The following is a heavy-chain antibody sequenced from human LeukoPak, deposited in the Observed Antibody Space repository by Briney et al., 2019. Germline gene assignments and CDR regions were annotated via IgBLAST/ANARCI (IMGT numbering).Heavy chain of an antibody. CDR2: IYYSGST. V-gene: IGHV4-59*08. Sequence: SETLSLTCTVSGGSISSYYWSWIRQPPGKGLEWIGYIYYSGSTNYNPSLKSRVTISVDTSKNQFSLKLSSATAADTAVYYCARLVGSSLYYFDYWGQGTLVTVSS. CDR1: GGSISSYY. D-gene: IGHD3-10*01. CDR3: ARLVGSSLYYFDY. J-gene: IGHJ4*02.